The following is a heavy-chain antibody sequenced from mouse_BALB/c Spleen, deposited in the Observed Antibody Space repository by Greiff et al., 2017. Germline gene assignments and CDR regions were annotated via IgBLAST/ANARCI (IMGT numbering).Heavy chain of an antibody. CDR3: ARHGGITGGFAY. CDR2: IDPANGNT. D-gene: IGHD2-4*01. V-gene: IGHV14-3*02. CDR1: GFNIKDTY. J-gene: IGHJ3*01. Sequence: VQLQQSGAELVKPGASVKLSCTASGFNIKDTYMHWVKQRPEQGLEWIGRIDPANGNTKYDPKFQGKATITADTSSNTAYLQLSSLTSEDTAVYYCARHGGITGGFAYWGQGTLVTVSA.